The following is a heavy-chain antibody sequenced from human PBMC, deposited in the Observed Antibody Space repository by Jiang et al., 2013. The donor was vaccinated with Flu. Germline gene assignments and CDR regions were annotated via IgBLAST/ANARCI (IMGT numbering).Heavy chain of an antibody. CDR1: GGSISSSSYY. CDR3: ARLVAVTGSSDYFDY. Sequence: PGLVKPSETLSLTCTVSGGSISSSSYYWAWIRQPPGKGLEWIGYIYYTGSTNYNPSLKSRVTMSLDTSKNQFSLKLSSVTAADTAVYYCARLVAVTGSSDYFDYWGQGTLVTVSS. V-gene: IGHV4-61*05. D-gene: IGHD2-21*02. J-gene: IGHJ4*02. CDR2: IYYTGST.